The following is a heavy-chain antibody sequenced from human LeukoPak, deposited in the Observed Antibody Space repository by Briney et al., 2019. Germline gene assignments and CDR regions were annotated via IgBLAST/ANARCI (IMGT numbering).Heavy chain of an antibody. J-gene: IGHJ4*02. Sequence: KPGGSLRLSCAASGSTFSSYSMNWVRQAPGKGLEWVSSISSSSSYIYYADSVKGRFTISRDNAKNSLYLQMNSLRAEDTAVYYCARVGQNYDILAGYYLGGYFDYWGQGTLVTVSS. CDR3: ARVGQNYDILAGYYLGGYFDY. CDR2: ISSSSSYI. D-gene: IGHD3-9*01. CDR1: GSTFSSYS. V-gene: IGHV3-21*01.